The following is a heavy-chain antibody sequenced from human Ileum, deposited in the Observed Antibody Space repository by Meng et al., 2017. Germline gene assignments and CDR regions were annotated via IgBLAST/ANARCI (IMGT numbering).Heavy chain of an antibody. D-gene: IGHD7-27*01. V-gene: IGHV4-61*08. J-gene: IGHJ4*02. CDR3: ARDHWGSLDY. Sequence: VPSQESAPGLVVLAETLSPLCTVSGGSVSSDGFQWGWVRQPPGKGLEWIGYASTNYNPSLKSRVTISLDTSKNQFSLELSSVTAADTAVYYCARDHWGSLDYWGQGILVTVSS. CDR2: AST. CDR1: GGSVSSDGFQ.